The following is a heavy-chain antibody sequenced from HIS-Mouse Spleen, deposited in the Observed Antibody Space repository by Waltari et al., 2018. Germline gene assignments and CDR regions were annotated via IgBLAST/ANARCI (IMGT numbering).Heavy chain of an antibody. J-gene: IGHJ4*02. CDR1: GFTFMSYA. CDR2: ISYDGSNK. D-gene: IGHD7-27*01. CDR3: ARDEGVGTGAPLDY. V-gene: IGHV3-30-3*01. Sequence: QVQLVESGGGVVQPGRSLGLSCAASGFTFMSYAMHWVGQAPGKGMEWVAVISYDGSNKYYADSVKGRFTISRDNSKNTLYLQMNSLRAEDTAVYYCARDEGVGTGAPLDYWGQGTLVTVSS.